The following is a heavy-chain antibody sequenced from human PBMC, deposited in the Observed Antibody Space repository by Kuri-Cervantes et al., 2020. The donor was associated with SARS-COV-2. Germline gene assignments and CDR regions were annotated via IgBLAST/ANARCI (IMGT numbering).Heavy chain of an antibody. Sequence: GGSLRLSCAASGFTVSSNYMSWVRQAPGKGLEWVSVIYSGGSTYYADSVKGRFTIFRDNSKNTLYLQMNSLRAEDTAVYYFASTQISYGGNSGSYWYFDLWGRGTLVTVSS. J-gene: IGHJ2*01. V-gene: IGHV3-53*01. CDR3: ASTQISYGGNSGSYWYFDL. CDR2: IYSGGST. D-gene: IGHD4-23*01. CDR1: GFTVSSNY.